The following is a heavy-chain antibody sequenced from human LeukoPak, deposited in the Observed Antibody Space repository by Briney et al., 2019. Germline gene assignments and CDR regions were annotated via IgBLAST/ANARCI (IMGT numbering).Heavy chain of an antibody. Sequence: GGSLRLSCAASGFTFSSYAMTWVRQAPGKGLEWVSTISSSGRSTYYQDSVKGRFTISRDNSKNTLYLQMNNLRAEDTAVYCCAKGFSTTVTRPFFDYWGQGTLVTVSS. V-gene: IGHV3-23*01. CDR3: AKGFSTTVTRPFFDY. CDR2: ISSSGRST. D-gene: IGHD4-17*01. J-gene: IGHJ4*02. CDR1: GFTFSSYA.